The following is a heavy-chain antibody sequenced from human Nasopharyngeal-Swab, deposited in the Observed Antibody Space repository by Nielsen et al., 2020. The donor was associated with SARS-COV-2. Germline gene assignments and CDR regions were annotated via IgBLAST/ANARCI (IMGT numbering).Heavy chain of an antibody. CDR3: AREHGDYLDY. D-gene: IGHD4-17*01. J-gene: IGHJ4*02. CDR2: INPNSGGT. V-gene: IGHV1-2*06. CDR1: GYTFTGYY. Sequence: ASVKVSCKASGYTFTGYYMHWVRQAPGQGLEWMGRINPNSGGTNYAQKFQGRVTMTRNTSISTAYMELSSLRSEDTAVYYCAREHGDYLDYWGQGTLVTVSS.